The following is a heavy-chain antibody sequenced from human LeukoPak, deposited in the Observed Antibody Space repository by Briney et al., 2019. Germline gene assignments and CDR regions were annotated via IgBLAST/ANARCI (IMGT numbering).Heavy chain of an antibody. Sequence: PSETLSLTCTVSGGSISSSSYYWGWIRQPPGKGLEWIGSIYYSGSTYYNPSLKSRVTISVDTSKNQFSLKLSSVTAADTAVYYCARLGGDSNYYYVDYWGQGTLVTVSS. D-gene: IGHD4-11*01. CDR2: IYYSGST. J-gene: IGHJ4*02. CDR3: ARLGGDSNYYYVDY. CDR1: GGSISSSSYY. V-gene: IGHV4-39*01.